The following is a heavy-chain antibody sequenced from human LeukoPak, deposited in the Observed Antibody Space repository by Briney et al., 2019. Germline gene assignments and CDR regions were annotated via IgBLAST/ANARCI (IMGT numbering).Heavy chain of an antibody. Sequence: SVKVSCKASGGIFSNYAISWVRQAPGQGLEWMGRIIPIFGTANYAQKFQGRVTITTDESTTTAYMELSSLRSEDTAVYYCASYDSSGYYRHDGYFYLWGRGTLVTVSS. D-gene: IGHD3-22*01. CDR2: IIPIFGTA. CDR1: GGIFSNYA. V-gene: IGHV1-69*05. J-gene: IGHJ2*01. CDR3: ASYDSSGYYRHDGYFYL.